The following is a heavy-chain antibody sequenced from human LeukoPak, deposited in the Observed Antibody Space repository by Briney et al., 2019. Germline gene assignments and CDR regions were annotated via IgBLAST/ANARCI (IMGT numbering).Heavy chain of an antibody. Sequence: GGSLRLPCSASGFSFGDYSMHWVRQAPGKGLEWVSVLNRNGGAIKYADSVKGRFIISRDNSKNSLYLQMNSLRTEDTALYYCTKEHSSGWPTIDYWGQGTLVTVSS. CDR3: TKEHSSGWPTIDY. CDR1: GFSFGDYS. CDR2: LNRNGGAI. J-gene: IGHJ4*02. V-gene: IGHV3-43*01. D-gene: IGHD6-19*01.